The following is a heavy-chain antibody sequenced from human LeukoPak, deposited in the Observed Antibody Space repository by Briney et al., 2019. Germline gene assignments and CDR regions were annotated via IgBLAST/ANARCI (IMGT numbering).Heavy chain of an antibody. V-gene: IGHV3-48*03. Sequence: GGSLRLSCAASGFTFSSYEMNWVRQASGKGLEWVSYISSSGSTIYYADSVKGRFTISRDNSKNTLYLQMNSLRAEDTAVYYCAIWDGDYAPWWGQGTLVTVSS. CDR1: GFTFSSYE. D-gene: IGHD4-17*01. CDR2: ISSSGSTI. J-gene: IGHJ4*02. CDR3: AIWDGDYAPW.